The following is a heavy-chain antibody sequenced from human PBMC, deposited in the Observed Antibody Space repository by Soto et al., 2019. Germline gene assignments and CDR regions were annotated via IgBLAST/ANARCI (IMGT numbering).Heavy chain of an antibody. D-gene: IGHD2-2*02. CDR1: GYTFSNYG. CDR2: ISAKSGNT. J-gene: IGHJ4*02. CDR3: ARGLDCSTSICYTLDY. Sequence: ASVKVSCKASGYTFSNYGISWVRQAPGQGLEWMGWISAKSGNTHYAQNLQARVTMTTDTSASTAFMELRSLTSDDTAVYYCARGLDCSTSICYTLDYWGQGTLVTVSS. V-gene: IGHV1-18*04.